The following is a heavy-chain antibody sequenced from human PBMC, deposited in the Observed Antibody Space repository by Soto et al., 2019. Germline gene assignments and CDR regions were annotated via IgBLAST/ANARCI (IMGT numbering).Heavy chain of an antibody. CDR1: GFTFSNYW. CDR3: ARDHCSTSTCYTVWFDP. J-gene: IGHJ5*02. Sequence: GGSLRLSCAASGFTFSNYWIHWVRQVPGKGLVWVSRTNTDGSSTNYADSVKGRFTVSRDNADNTLYLQMSSLRAEDTAAYYCARDHCSTSTCYTVWFDPWGQGTLVTVSS. V-gene: IGHV3-74*01. CDR2: TNTDGSST. D-gene: IGHD2-2*01.